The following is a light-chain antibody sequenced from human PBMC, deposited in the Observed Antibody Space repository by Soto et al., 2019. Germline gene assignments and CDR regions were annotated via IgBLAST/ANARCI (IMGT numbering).Light chain of an antibody. CDR1: QSLRSS. Sequence: ETMMTQSPHTLSVSLGEGATLSCRASQSLRSSLAWYQQKPGQAPRLLIYDASTRATGIPARFSGSGSGTDFTLTISGLQSEDFAVYYCQQYNNWPQTFGQGTRLEIK. CDR2: DAS. J-gene: IGKJ5*01. CDR3: QQYNNWPQT. V-gene: IGKV3-15*01.